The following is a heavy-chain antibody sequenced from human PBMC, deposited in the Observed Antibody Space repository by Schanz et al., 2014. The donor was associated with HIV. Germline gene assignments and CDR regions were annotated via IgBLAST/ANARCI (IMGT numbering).Heavy chain of an antibody. J-gene: IGHJ4*02. Sequence: QVQLVESGGGVVQPGRSLRLSCAASGFTFRNYAMHWVRQAPGKGLEWVAVIWYDGSNRYYADSVKGRFTISRDNSKNTLYLQMNSLRDDDTAVYYCARGWRENSFDYWGQGTLVTVSS. CDR3: ARGWRENSFDY. CDR1: GFTFRNYA. V-gene: IGHV3-33*01. CDR2: IWYDGSNR. D-gene: IGHD4-4*01.